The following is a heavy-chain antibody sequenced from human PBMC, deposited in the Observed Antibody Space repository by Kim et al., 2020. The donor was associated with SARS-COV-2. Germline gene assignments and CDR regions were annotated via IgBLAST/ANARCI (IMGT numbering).Heavy chain of an antibody. D-gene: IGHD4-4*01. J-gene: IGHJ6*03. CDR2: IYHSGST. V-gene: IGHV4-30-2*01. CDR3: ARRVTIRVIYYMDV. CDR1: GGSISSGGYS. Sequence: SETLSLTCAVSGGSISSGGYSWSWIRQPPGKGLEWIGYIYHSGSTYYNPSIKSRVTISVDRSKNQFSLKLSSVTAADTAVYYCARRVTIRVIYYMDVWGKGTTVTVSS.